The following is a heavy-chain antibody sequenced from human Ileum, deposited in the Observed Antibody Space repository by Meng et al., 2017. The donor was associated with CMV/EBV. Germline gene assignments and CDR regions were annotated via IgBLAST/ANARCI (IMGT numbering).Heavy chain of an antibody. Sequence: SETLSLTCSVSGGSISSSDYHWSWIRKTPGKGLEWIGYIYYSGNTYSNPSLNSRITISIDTSKNQFSLQLKSVSAADTAVYYCARSPVHYDVLTGHSTAHDAFDIWGQGTLVTVSS. D-gene: IGHD3-9*01. CDR3: ARSPVHYDVLTGHSTAHDAFDI. V-gene: IGHV4-30-4*01. J-gene: IGHJ3*02. CDR1: GGSISSSDYH. CDR2: IYYSGNT.